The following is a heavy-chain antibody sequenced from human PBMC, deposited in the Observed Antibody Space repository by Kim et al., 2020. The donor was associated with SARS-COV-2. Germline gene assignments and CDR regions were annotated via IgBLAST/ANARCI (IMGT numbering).Heavy chain of an antibody. J-gene: IGHJ4*02. CDR3: ARGLRYFDWLLGWKGYYFDY. CDR1: GYTFTSYD. Sequence: ASVKVSCKASGYTFTSYDINWVRQVTGQGLEWMGWMNPNSGNTGYAQKFQGRVTMTRNTSISTAYMELSSLRSEDTAVYYCARGLRYFDWLLGWKGYYFDYWGQGTLVTVSS. D-gene: IGHD3-9*01. CDR2: MNPNSGNT. V-gene: IGHV1-8*01.